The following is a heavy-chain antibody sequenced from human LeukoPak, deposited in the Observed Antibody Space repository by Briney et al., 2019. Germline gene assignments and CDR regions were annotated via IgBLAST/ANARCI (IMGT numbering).Heavy chain of an antibody. V-gene: IGHV1-18*01. J-gene: IGHJ4*02. CDR3: ARDSSGWSPDY. CDR2: ISAYNGNT. Sequence: ASVKVSCKASGYTFTSYGIGWVRQAPGQGLEWMGWISAYNGNTNYAQKLQGRVTMTTDTSTSTAYMGLRSLRSDDTAVYYCARDSSGWSPDYWGQGTLVTVSS. D-gene: IGHD6-19*01. CDR1: GYTFTSYG.